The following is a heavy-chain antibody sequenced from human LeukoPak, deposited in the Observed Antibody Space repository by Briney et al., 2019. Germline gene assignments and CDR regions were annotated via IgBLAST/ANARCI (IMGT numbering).Heavy chain of an antibody. CDR3: ARGDDFSGDY. Sequence: PGGSLRLSWAASGFTFSRFWMSWVRQAPGEGLEWVANIHPEGNEKYHVDSVKGRFTISRDNAKNLLHLEMDSLRAEDTAVYYCARGDDFSGDYWGQGTLVIVSS. J-gene: IGHJ4*02. V-gene: IGHV3-7*04. CDR1: GFTFSRFW. CDR2: IHPEGNEK. D-gene: IGHD3/OR15-3a*01.